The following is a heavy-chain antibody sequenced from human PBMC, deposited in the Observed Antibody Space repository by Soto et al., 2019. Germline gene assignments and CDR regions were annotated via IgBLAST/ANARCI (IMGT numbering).Heavy chain of an antibody. D-gene: IGHD2-15*01. CDR3: ARGHVGYCSGGSCPTNWFDP. CDR2: VYYSGST. J-gene: IGHJ5*02. CDR1: GGSICSYY. Sequence: SETLSLTCTVSGGSICSYYWSWIRQPPGKGLEWIGYVYYSGSTNYNPSLKSRVTISLDTSKNQFSLKLSSVTAADTAVYYCARGHVGYCSGGSCPTNWFDPWGQGTLVTVS. V-gene: IGHV4-59*01.